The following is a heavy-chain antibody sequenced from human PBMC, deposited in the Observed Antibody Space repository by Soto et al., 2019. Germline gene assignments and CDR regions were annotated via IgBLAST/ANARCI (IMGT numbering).Heavy chain of an antibody. CDR1: GFTFSRYG. D-gene: IGHD2-15*01. CDR3: ARDYGDCSGGSCYTGAFDI. CDR2: IWYDGSNK. Sequence: QVQLVESGGGVVQPGRSLRLSCAASGFTFSRYGMHWVRQAPGKGLEWVAVIWYDGSNKYYADSVKGRFTISRDNSKNTLYLQMNSLRAEDTAVYYCARDYGDCSGGSCYTGAFDIWGQGTMVTVSS. J-gene: IGHJ3*02. V-gene: IGHV3-33*01.